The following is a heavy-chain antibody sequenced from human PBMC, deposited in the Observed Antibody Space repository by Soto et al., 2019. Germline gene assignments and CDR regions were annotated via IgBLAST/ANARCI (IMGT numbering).Heavy chain of an antibody. CDR3: AREVGVVVITGVDY. CDR1: GYTFTSYG. CDR2: ISAYNGNT. D-gene: IGHD3-22*01. J-gene: IGHJ4*02. V-gene: IGHV1-18*01. Sequence: ASVKVSCKASGYTFTSYGISWVRQAPGQGLEWMGWISAYNGNTNYAQKLQGRVTMTTDTSTSTAYMELRSLRSDDTAVYYCAREVGVVVITGVDYWGQGTLVTVSS.